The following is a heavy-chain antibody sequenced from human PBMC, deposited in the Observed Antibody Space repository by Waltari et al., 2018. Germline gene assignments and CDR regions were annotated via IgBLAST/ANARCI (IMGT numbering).Heavy chain of an antibody. Sequence: QVQLVQSGAAVTQPGSSVKVPCQASGGPLRSHATRWVRQAPAQGHEWMGGIIPILGIANYAQKFQGRVTITADECTSTAYMELSSLRSEDTAVYYCARDLAAAGPHYYMDVWGKGTTVTVSS. V-gene: IGHV1-69*04. D-gene: IGHD6-13*01. CDR2: IIPILGIA. J-gene: IGHJ6*03. CDR1: GGPLRSHA. CDR3: ARDLAAAGPHYYMDV.